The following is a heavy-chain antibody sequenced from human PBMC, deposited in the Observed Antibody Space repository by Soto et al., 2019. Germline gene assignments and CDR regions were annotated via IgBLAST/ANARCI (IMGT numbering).Heavy chain of an antibody. CDR2: IHYSGST. CDR1: GGSISYGGYY. D-gene: IGHD3-10*01. V-gene: IGHV4-31*03. CDR3: ARGRGSGSYAAYYFDS. J-gene: IGHJ4*01. Sequence: SETLSLTCTVSGGSISYGGYYWHSVRQHPGKGLEWIWYIHYSGSTWYNPSLESRVTISVDTSKDQFSLKLRSVTAADTAVYYCARGRGSGSYAAYYFDSWGQGTLVTVSS.